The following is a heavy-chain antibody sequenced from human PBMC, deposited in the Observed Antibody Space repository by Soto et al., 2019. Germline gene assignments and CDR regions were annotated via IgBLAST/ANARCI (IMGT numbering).Heavy chain of an antibody. CDR1: GLRFSDAW. CDR3: TRRPKAGDAGGAPLAY. J-gene: IGHJ4*02. Sequence: EVRLVESGGGSVKPEGSLRLSCAASGLRFSDAWMNWVRQTPGKGLEWVGRIKSKADGGTVDYAAPVNGRFTISRDDSESMLYLQTNNLKADDTGIYYCTRRPKAGDAGGAPLAYWGQGALVPVSS. D-gene: IGHD3-16*01. CDR2: IKSKADGGTV. V-gene: IGHV3-15*07.